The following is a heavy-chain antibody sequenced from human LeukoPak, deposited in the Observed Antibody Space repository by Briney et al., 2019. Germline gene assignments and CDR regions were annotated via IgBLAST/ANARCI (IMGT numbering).Heavy chain of an antibody. CDR3: ARGGPGYSSSWYDY. CDR2: INHSGST. CDR1: GGSFSSYY. J-gene: IGHJ4*02. D-gene: IGHD6-13*01. V-gene: IGHV4-34*01. Sequence: SETLSLTCAVYGGSFSSYYWSWIRQPPGKGLEWIGEINHSGSTNYNPSLKSRVTISVDTSKNQFSLKLSSVTAADTAVYYCARGGPGYSSSWYDYWGQGTLVTVSS.